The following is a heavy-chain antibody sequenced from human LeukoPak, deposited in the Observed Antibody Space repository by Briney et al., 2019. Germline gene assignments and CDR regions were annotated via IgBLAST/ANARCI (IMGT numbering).Heavy chain of an antibody. CDR2: IGSKAYGGTT. V-gene: IGHV3-49*03. D-gene: IGHD3-10*01. Sequence: GGSLRLSCTASGFTFGDYAMSWFRQAPGKGLEWVGFIGSKAYGGTTEYAASVKGRFTISRDDSKSIAYLQMNSLKTEDTAVYYCTRLLLWFGELEVDFSEYFQHWGQGTLVTVSS. CDR1: GFTFGDYA. J-gene: IGHJ1*01. CDR3: TRLLLWFGELEVDFSEYFQH.